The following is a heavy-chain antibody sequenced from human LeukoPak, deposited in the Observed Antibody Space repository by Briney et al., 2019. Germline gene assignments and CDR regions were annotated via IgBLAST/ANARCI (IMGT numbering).Heavy chain of an antibody. CDR3: ARVRLFGVVPSTSNYYMDV. J-gene: IGHJ6*03. D-gene: IGHD3-3*01. CDR2: INHSGST. Sequence: SETLSLTCAVYGGSFSGYYWSWIRQPPGKGLEWIGEINHSGSTNYNPSLESRVTISVEPSKNQFSLKLSSVTAADTAVYYCARVRLFGVVPSTSNYYMDVWGKGTTVTVSS. CDR1: GGSFSGYY. V-gene: IGHV4-34*01.